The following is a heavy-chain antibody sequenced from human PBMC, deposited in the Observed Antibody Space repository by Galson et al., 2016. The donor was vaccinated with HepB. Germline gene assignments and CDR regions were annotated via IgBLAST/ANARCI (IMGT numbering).Heavy chain of an antibody. CDR1: GLTFTGYF. V-gene: IGHV4-34*08. J-gene: IGHJ4*02. D-gene: IGHD3-16*01. CDR2: IHHTGST. CDR3: AAYLWAAHRPYFDF. Sequence: ETLSLTCGVDGLTFTGYFWCWMRQVPGKGLEWLGEIHHTGSTNYNPSVESRISITVDTSKRQFSLTLTSVTAADTALYYCAAYLWAAHRPYFDFWSQGSLVAVSS.